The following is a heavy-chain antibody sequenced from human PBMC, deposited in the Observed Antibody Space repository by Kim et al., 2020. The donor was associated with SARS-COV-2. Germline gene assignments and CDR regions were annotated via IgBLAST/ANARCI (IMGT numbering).Heavy chain of an antibody. CDR1: GGSISSSNW. Sequence: SETLSLTCAVSGGSISSSNWWSWVRQPPGKGLEWIGEIYHSGSTNYNPSLKSRVTISVDKSKNQFSLKLSSVTAADTAVYYCARSLSRGPYSSSWYRWGQGTLVTVSS. CDR3: ARSLSRGPYSSSWYR. D-gene: IGHD6-13*01. J-gene: IGHJ4*02. CDR2: IYHSGST. V-gene: IGHV4-4*02.